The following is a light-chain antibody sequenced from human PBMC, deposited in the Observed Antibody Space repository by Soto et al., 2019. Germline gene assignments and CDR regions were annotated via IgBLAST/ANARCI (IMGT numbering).Light chain of an antibody. J-gene: IGKJ1*01. CDR2: AAS. V-gene: IGKV1-39*01. CDR3: QQSYSTRCT. CDR1: QNISSY. Sequence: DIQMTQSPSSLSASVGDRVTITCRASQNISSYLNWYQQKPGKAPKLLIYAASSLQSGVPSRFSGSGSGTDFTLTIRSLQPEDFATYYCQQSYSTRCTFGQGDQGGYQ.